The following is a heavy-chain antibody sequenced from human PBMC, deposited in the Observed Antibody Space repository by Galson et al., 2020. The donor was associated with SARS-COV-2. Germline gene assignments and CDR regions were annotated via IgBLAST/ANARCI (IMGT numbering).Heavy chain of an antibody. V-gene: IGHV1-18*01. CDR2: ISVSSGNT. CDR1: GYTFNSYG. CDR3: ARDRVVAAGTPGEY. Sequence: ASVKVSCKASGYTFNSYGVNWVRRAPGQGLEWMGWISVSSGNTNYAQKFQGRVSMTADTSTSTAYMELRSRRSDDTAVYYCARDRVVAAGTPGEYWGQGTQVTVYS. D-gene: IGHD2-2*01. J-gene: IGHJ4*02.